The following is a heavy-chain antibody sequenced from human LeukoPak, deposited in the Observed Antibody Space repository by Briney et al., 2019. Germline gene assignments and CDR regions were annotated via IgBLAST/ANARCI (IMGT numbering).Heavy chain of an antibody. Sequence: SVKVSCKASGGTFSSYAISWVRQAPGQGLEWMGGIIPIFGTANYAQKFQGRVTITADESTSTAYMELSSLRSEDTAVYYSARGHGYNLAYFDYWGQGTLVTVSS. CDR1: GGTFSSYA. D-gene: IGHD5-24*01. CDR2: IIPIFGTA. J-gene: IGHJ4*02. CDR3: ARGHGYNLAYFDY. V-gene: IGHV1-69*13.